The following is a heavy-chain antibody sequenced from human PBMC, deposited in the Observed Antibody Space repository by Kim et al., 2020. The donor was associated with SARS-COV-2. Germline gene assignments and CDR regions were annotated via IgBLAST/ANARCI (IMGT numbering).Heavy chain of an antibody. J-gene: IGHJ5*02. CDR3: ARGPMITFGGVIVIPGWFDP. D-gene: IGHD3-16*02. CDR2: INPSGGST. V-gene: IGHV1-46*01. Sequence: ASVKVSCKASGYTLTSYYMHWVRQAPGQGLEWMGIINPSGGSTSYAQKFQGRVTMTRDTSTSTVYMELSSLRSEDTAVYYCARGPMITFGGVIVIPGWFDPWGQGTLVTVSS. CDR1: GYTLTSYY.